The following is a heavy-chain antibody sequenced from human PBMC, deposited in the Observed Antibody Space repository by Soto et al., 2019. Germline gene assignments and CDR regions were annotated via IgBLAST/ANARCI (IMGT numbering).Heavy chain of an antibody. V-gene: IGHV4-4*02. CDR2: IYHSGST. CDR1: GGSISSSNW. D-gene: IGHD4-17*01. CDR3: ARGPVRVTTVATSFRGLFDP. Sequence: QVQLQESGPGLVKPSGTLSLTCAVSGGSISSSNWWSWVRQPPGKGLEWIGEIYHSGSTNSIPSLKSCFSLSVDTSKILSCQEPGSGTGADTAVYYWARGPVRVTTVATSFRGLFDPCGQGTLVTVSS. J-gene: IGHJ5*02.